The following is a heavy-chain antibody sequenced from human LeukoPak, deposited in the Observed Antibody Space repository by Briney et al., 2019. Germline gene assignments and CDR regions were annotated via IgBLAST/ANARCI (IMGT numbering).Heavy chain of an antibody. Sequence: PGGSLRLSCAASGFIFSSYSMSWVRQAPGKGLEWVANIKQDESEKYYVDSVKGRFTISRDNAKNSLYLQMNSLRAEDTAVYYCARDFEISSGWGQGTLVTVSS. V-gene: IGHV3-7*01. D-gene: IGHD6-19*01. J-gene: IGHJ4*02. CDR3: ARDFEISSG. CDR1: GFIFSSYS. CDR2: IKQDESEK.